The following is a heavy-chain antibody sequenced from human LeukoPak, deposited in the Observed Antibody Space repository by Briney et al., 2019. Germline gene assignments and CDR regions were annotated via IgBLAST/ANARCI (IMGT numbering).Heavy chain of an antibody. Sequence: PSETLSLTCTVSGGSISSGDYYWSWVRQPPGKGLEWIGYIYYSVNTYYNPSLKSRVTISVDTSKNQFSLKLSSVTAADTAVYYCASSNYPLDYWGQGTLVTVSS. CDR3: ASSNYPLDY. J-gene: IGHJ4*02. CDR1: GGSISSGDYY. CDR2: IYYSVNT. D-gene: IGHD4-11*01. V-gene: IGHV4-30-4*08.